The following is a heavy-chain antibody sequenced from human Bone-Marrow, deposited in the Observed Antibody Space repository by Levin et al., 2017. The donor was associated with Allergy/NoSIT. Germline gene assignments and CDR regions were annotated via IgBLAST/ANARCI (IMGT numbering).Heavy chain of an antibody. Sequence: LSLTCAASGFSFFGYAVHWVRQAPGKGLEWFSLLSPSFPLPFSSSSFKGRFTISRDNSEKILVLQMNSLRPEDTAVYYCASGCGGDCYSWGQGTLVTVSS. J-gene: IGHJ4*02. CDR2: LSPSFPLP. D-gene: IGHD2-21*02. CDR1: GFSFFGYA. CDR3: ASGCGGDCYS. V-gene: IGHV3-30*04.